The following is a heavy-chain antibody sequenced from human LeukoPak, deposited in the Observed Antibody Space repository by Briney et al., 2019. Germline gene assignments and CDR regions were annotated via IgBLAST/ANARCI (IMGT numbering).Heavy chain of an antibody. D-gene: IGHD1-1*01. CDR3: ARLQLELNWFDP. Sequence: ASVKVSCKASGYTFTSYGISWVRQAPGQGLEWMGWISAYNGNTNYAQKLQGRVTMTTDTSTSTAYMELRSLRSDDTAVYSCARLQLELNWFDPWGQGTLVTVSS. V-gene: IGHV1-18*01. CDR2: ISAYNGNT. CDR1: GYTFTSYG. J-gene: IGHJ5*02.